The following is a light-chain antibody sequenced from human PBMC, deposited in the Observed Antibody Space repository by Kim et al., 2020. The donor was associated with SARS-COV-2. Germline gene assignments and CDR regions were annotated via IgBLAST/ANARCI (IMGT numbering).Light chain of an antibody. CDR2: DVN. CDR1: RSDVGGYNY. J-gene: IGLJ2*01. Sequence: QAVTSSCTGTRSDVGGYNYVSWYQQFPGNAPRLMIYDVNKRPSGVPDRFSASKSGNTASLTISGLQADDEADYYCCSYAGGYTQVAFGGGTQLTVL. V-gene: IGLV2-11*03. CDR3: CSYAGGYTQVA.